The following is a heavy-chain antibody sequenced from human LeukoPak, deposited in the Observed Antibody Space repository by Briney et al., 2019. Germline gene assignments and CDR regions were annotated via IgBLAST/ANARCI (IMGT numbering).Heavy chain of an antibody. CDR1: GFTFSNYD. CDR2: IWYDGSNK. D-gene: IGHD2-8*01. Sequence: GGSLRLSCAVSGFTFSNYDMHWVRQAPGKGLEWVAVIWYDGSNKYYADSVKGRFAISRDNSKNTLYLQMNTLRAEDTAVYYCARDPGGVVYFDYWGQGTLVTVSS. CDR3: ARDPGGVVYFDY. V-gene: IGHV3-33*01. J-gene: IGHJ4*02.